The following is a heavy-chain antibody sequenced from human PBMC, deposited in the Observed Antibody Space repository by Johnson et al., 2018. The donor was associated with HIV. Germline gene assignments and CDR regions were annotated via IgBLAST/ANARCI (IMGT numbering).Heavy chain of an antibody. J-gene: IGHJ3*02. D-gene: IGHD6-13*01. Sequence: MLLVESGGGLVQPGGSLRLSCAASGFTFSSYWMSWVRQAPGKGLEWVANIKQDGSEKYYVDSVKGRFTISRDNAKNSLYLQMKSLRAEDTAVYYCARLGIAAARGAFDIWGQGTIVTVSS. CDR2: IKQDGSEK. CDR3: ARLGIAAARGAFDI. CDR1: GFTFSSYW. V-gene: IGHV3-7*01.